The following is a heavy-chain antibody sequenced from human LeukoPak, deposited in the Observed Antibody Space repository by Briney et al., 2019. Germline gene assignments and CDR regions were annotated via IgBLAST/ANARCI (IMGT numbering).Heavy chain of an antibody. D-gene: IGHD3-22*01. CDR2: IKSDGST. CDR1: GFTFSTYW. J-gene: IGHJ1*01. Sequence: GGSLRLSCAASGFTFSTYWMHWVRQAPGKGLVWVSRIKSDGSTNYADSVKGRFTISRDNAKNTVSLQMNSLRPEDTGVYYCASAPSEIGGYYPEYFRHWGQGTLVTVSS. CDR3: ASAPSEIGGYYPEYFRH. V-gene: IGHV3-74*01.